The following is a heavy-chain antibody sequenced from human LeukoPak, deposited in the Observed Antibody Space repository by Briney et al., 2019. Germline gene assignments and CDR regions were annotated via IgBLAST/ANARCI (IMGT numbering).Heavy chain of an antibody. CDR3: ARGYSSSWYFNWFDP. CDR1: GGSTSSGSYY. Sequence: SETLSPTCTVAGGSTSSGSYYWSWIRHPAGKGLEWIRRIYTSGTTNYNPSLKSRITISVATSKEQCCLKLTSVTAADTAVYYCARGYSSSWYFNWFDPWGQGTLVTVSS. CDR2: IYTSGTT. V-gene: IGHV4-61*02. D-gene: IGHD6-13*01. J-gene: IGHJ5*02.